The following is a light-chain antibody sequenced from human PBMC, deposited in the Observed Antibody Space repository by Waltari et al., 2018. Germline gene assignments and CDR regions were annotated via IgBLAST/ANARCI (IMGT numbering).Light chain of an antibody. CDR3: ASYAGTNPYV. J-gene: IGLJ1*01. Sequence: QSTLTQPASVSGSPGQSLTISCTGSSRDIVTYNYVSWFQQHPDKVPKLLIYEVLNRPSGVSARFSGSKSGTTAFLTISGLQTDDEASYYCASYAGTNPYVFGTGT. CDR1: SRDIVTYNY. CDR2: EVL. V-gene: IGLV2-14*03.